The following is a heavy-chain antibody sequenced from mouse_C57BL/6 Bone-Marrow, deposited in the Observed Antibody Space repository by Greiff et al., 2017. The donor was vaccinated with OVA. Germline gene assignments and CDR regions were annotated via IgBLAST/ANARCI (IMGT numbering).Heavy chain of an antibody. CDR1: GYTFTSYW. D-gene: IGHD5-1*01. V-gene: IGHV1-64*01. J-gene: IGHJ3*01. CDR2: IHPNSGST. CDR3: ARKERYKYLVAY. Sequence: VQLQQPGAELVKPGASVKLSCKASGYTFTSYWMHWVKQRPGQGLEWIGMIHPNSGSTNYNEKFKSKATLTVDKSSSTAYMQLSSLTSEDSAVYYCARKERYKYLVAYWGQGTLVTVSA.